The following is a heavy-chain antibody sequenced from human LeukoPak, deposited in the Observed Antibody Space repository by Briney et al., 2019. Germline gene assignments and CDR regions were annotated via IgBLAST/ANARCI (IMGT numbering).Heavy chain of an antibody. CDR2: ISGSGGST. D-gene: IGHD3-10*01. V-gene: IGHV3-23*01. J-gene: IGHJ4*02. CDR1: GFTFSSYA. CDR3: AKRPGNLWFGRCPYFDY. Sequence: PGGSLRLSCAASGFTFSSYAMSWVRQAPGQGLEWGSAISGSGGSTYYADSVKGRFTISRDNSKNTLYLQMNSLRAEDTAVYYCAKRPGNLWFGRCPYFDYWGQGTLVTVSS.